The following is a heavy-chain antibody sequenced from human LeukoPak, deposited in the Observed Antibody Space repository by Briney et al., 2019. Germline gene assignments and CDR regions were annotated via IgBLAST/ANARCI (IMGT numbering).Heavy chain of an antibody. V-gene: IGHV3-21*01. CDR1: GFTFSSYS. CDR2: ISSSSSYI. CDR3: ARDLSFSDCSGGSCYDGDY. D-gene: IGHD2-15*01. J-gene: IGHJ4*02. Sequence: PGGSLRLSCAASGFTFSSYSMNWVRQAPGKGLEWVSSISSSSSYIYYADSVKGRFTISRDNSKNTLYLQMNSLRAEDTAVYYCARDLSFSDCSGGSCYDGDYWGQGTLVTVSS.